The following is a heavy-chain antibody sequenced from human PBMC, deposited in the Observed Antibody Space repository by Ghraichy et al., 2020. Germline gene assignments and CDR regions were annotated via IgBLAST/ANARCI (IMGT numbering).Heavy chain of an antibody. CDR3: ATYWGENLHPLHY. D-gene: IGHD3-16*01. Sequence: GGSLRLSCAASGFTFRNYWMSWVRQAPGQGLEWVANIRQGEYEKHYLDSVNGRFTISRDDGRNLLFLQMNSLRAEDTAVYYCATYWGENLHPLHYWGQGILVTVSS. V-gene: IGHV3-7*03. CDR1: GFTFRNYW. CDR2: IRQGEYEK. J-gene: IGHJ4*02.